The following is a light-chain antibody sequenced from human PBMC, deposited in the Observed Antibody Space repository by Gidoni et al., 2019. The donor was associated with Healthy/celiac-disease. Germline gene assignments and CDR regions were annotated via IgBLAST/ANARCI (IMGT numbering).Light chain of an antibody. CDR2: KAS. V-gene: IGKV1-5*03. CDR3: QQYNSYPLT. CDR1: QSISSW. Sequence: DTEMTQSPATLSASVGDRVTITCRASQSISSWLGWYQQRPGKAHKPLIYKASNLESGVPSRFSGSGSGTEFTLAISSLQPDDFATYYCQQYNSYPLTFGGGTKVEIK. J-gene: IGKJ4*01.